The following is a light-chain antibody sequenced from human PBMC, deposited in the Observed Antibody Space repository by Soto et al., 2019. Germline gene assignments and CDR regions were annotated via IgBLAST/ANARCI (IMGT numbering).Light chain of an antibody. Sequence: DIQMTQSPSSLSASVGDRVTVTCRTSQSINNHLNWYQQKPGEAPKLLIYGISTLQGGVPSRFSGSESGTDFTLTISSVQPEDSATYYCQQAATFPLTFGGGTEVEIK. CDR1: QSINNH. J-gene: IGKJ4*01. V-gene: IGKV1-39*01. CDR3: QQAATFPLT. CDR2: GIS.